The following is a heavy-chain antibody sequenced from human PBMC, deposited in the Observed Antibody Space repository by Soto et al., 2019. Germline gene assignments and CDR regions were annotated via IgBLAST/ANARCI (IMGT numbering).Heavy chain of an antibody. D-gene: IGHD6-19*01. J-gene: IGHJ4*02. V-gene: IGHV3-30*18. Sequence: PGGSLRLSCAASGFTFSGYGMHWVRQAPGKGLEWVAAISNDGRTKYYADSVKGRFTISRDNSKGTLDLQMNSLRVEDTAIYYCPKDRVCRPNSGWPPVNWGPGTLVNVSS. CDR1: GFTFSGYG. CDR3: PKDRVCRPNSGWPPVN. CDR2: ISNDGRTK.